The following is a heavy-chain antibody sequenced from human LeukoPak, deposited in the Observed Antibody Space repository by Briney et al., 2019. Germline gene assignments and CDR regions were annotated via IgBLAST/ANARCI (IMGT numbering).Heavy chain of an antibody. J-gene: IGHJ4*02. D-gene: IGHD6-13*01. Sequence: PSETLSLTCAVSGGSISSGGYSWSCVRQPPGKGLEWIGYIYHSGSTYYNPSLKSRVTISVDRSKNQFSLKLSSVTAADTAVHYCARLVAATGNFDYWGQGTLVTVSS. V-gene: IGHV4-30-2*01. CDR2: IYHSGST. CDR1: GGSISSGGYS. CDR3: ARLVAATGNFDY.